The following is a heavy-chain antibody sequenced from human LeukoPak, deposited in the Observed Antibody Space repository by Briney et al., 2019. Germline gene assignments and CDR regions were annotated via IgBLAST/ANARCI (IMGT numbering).Heavy chain of an antibody. CDR3: ARVQSGGGLAAAGPFDY. J-gene: IGHJ4*02. CDR2: IGWSSGSI. CDR1: GFTFDDYA. D-gene: IGHD6-13*01. V-gene: IGHV3-9*01. Sequence: GGSLRLSCAASGFTFDDYAMHWVRQAPGKGLEWVSGIGWSSGSINYADSAKGRFTISRDNAKSSLYLQMNSLRVEDTALYYCARVQSGGGLAAAGPFDYWGQGTLVTVSS.